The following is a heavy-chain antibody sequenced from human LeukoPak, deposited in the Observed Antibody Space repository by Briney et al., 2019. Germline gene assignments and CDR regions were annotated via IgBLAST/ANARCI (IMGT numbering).Heavy chain of an antibody. CDR3: TRTYPNQIFGVVILSLLFDY. D-gene: IGHD3-3*01. V-gene: IGHV3-49*04. J-gene: IGHJ4*02. CDR1: GFTLGDYA. Sequence: GGSLRLSCTAAGFTLGDYAMSWVRQAGGKGVEWVGFIRRKAYGCTTEYAASVKGRFTISRDDSKSIAYLQMNSLRTEDTAVYYCTRTYPNQIFGVVILSLLFDYWGQGTLVTASS. CDR2: IRRKAYGCTT.